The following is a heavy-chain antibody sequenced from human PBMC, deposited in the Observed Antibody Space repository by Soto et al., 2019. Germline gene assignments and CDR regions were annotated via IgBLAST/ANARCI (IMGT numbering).Heavy chain of an antibody. J-gene: IGHJ5*02. CDR3: ARSSGGNFGIIIEGTNSFAP. Sequence: ASVKVSCKAPRDTFTSYYINWVRQAPGQGLEWMGVINPHGGSTAYAQKFKGRVTLTRDTSASTVYMEVSSLTSEDTAMYYCARSSGGNFGIIIEGTNSFAPWGQGTRDTVSS. V-gene: IGHV1-46*01. CDR2: INPHGGST. CDR1: RDTFTSYY. D-gene: IGHD1-26*01.